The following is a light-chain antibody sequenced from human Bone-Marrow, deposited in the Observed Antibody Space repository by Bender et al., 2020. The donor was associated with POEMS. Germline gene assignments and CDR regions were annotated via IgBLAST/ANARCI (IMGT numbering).Light chain of an antibody. CDR3: YSYTGNSWV. J-gene: IGLJ2*01. V-gene: IGLV2-11*01. Sequence: QSALTQPASVSGSPGQSVTISCTGTSSDVGDYQYVSWYQQHQGKAPKVMMFDINKRPSGVPDRFSGSKFGNTASLSISGLQAEDEADYYCYSYTGNSWVFGGGTKLTVL. CDR1: SSDVGDYQY. CDR2: DIN.